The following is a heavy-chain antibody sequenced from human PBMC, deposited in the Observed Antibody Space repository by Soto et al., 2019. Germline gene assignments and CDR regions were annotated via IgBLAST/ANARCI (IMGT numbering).Heavy chain of an antibody. D-gene: IGHD6-13*01. V-gene: IGHV6-1*01. Sequence: SRTLSLTCDISGDSVSGNSAAGDWIRQSPARGLEWLGRTYYRSKWYNDYAVSVRGRITINPDTYKTKFSLQLKSVTPDDTAVYYCARGSAAGRGDWLDPWGQGTQVTVSS. CDR1: GDSVSGNSAA. CDR3: ARGSAAGRGDWLDP. J-gene: IGHJ5*02. CDR2: TYYRSKWYN.